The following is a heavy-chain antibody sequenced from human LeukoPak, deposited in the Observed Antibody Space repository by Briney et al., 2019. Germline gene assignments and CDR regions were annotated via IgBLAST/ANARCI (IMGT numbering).Heavy chain of an antibody. CDR3: AREKKCSGGSCYGDAFDI. J-gene: IGHJ3*02. D-gene: IGHD2-15*01. Sequence: PGGSLRLSCAVSGLSVRSNYMSWVRQPPGKGLEWVSVIYSGGATKHADSVKGRFIISRDNSKNTLYLQMNNLRAEDTAVYYCAREKKCSGGSCYGDAFDIWGQGTMVTVSS. CDR1: GLSVRSNY. V-gene: IGHV3-66*01. CDR2: IYSGGAT.